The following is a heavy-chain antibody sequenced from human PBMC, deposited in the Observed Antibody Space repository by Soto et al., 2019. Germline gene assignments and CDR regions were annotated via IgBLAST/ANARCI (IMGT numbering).Heavy chain of an antibody. CDR3: ARVPPKTNWFDP. J-gene: IGHJ5*02. CDR1: GGSISSYY. CDR2: TYYSGST. Sequence: SETLSLTCTVSGGSISSYYWSWIRQPPGKGLEWIGYTYYSGSTNYNPSLKSRVTISVDTSKNQFSLKLSSVTAADTAVYYCARVPPKTNWFDPWGQGTLVTVSS. V-gene: IGHV4-59*01.